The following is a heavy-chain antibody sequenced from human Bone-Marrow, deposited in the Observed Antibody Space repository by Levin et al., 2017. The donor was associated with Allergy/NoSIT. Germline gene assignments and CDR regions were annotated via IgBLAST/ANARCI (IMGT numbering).Heavy chain of an antibody. Sequence: GESLKISCKGSGYSFTSYWIGWVRQMPGKGLEWMGIIYPGDSDTRYSPSFQGQVTISADKSISTAYLQWSSLKASDTAMYYCARHELGRLPESAYYYYYGMDVWGQGTTVTVSS. CDR2: IYPGDSDT. D-gene: IGHD2-15*01. J-gene: IGHJ6*02. V-gene: IGHV5-51*01. CDR1: GYSFTSYW. CDR3: ARHELGRLPESAYYYYYGMDV.